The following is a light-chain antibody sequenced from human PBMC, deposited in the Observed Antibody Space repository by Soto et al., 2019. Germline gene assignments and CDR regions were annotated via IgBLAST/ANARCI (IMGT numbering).Light chain of an antibody. CDR2: AAS. CDR1: QSVTVNS. Sequence: EILLTQSPSTLSLSPGEGVTLSCRASQSVTVNSLAWYQQKPGQAPRLLIYAASTRAAAVPDRFTGSGSGTDFALTISRLEPEDFGVYYCQQYHRSSVTFGQGTRLEIK. CDR3: QQYHRSSVT. J-gene: IGKJ5*01. V-gene: IGKV3-20*01.